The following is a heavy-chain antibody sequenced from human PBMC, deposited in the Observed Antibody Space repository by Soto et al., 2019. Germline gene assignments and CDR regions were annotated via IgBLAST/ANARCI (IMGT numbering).Heavy chain of an antibody. Sequence: GGSLRLSCAASGFTFSSYGMHWVRQAPGKGLEWVAVISYDGSNKYYADSVKGRFTISRDNSKNTLYLQMNSLRAEDTAVYYCAKARRHVLLWFGESGGGFDYWGQGTLVTVSS. V-gene: IGHV3-30*18. CDR3: AKARRHVLLWFGESGGGFDY. D-gene: IGHD3-10*01. CDR1: GFTFSSYG. J-gene: IGHJ4*02. CDR2: ISYDGSNK.